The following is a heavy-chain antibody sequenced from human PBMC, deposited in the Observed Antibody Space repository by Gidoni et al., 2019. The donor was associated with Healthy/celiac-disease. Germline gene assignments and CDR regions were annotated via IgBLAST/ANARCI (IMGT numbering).Heavy chain of an antibody. D-gene: IGHD5-12*01. Sequence: EVQLLESGGGLVQPGGSLILSCAASGFPFSRYAMSWVRQAPGKGLEWVSAISGSGGRTYYADSVKGRFTISRDNSKNTLYLQMNSLRAEDTAVYYCAKEGVATIFAGGLDYWGQGTLVTVSS. CDR3: AKEGVATIFAGGLDY. CDR2: ISGSGGRT. J-gene: IGHJ4*02. CDR1: GFPFSRYA. V-gene: IGHV3-23*01.